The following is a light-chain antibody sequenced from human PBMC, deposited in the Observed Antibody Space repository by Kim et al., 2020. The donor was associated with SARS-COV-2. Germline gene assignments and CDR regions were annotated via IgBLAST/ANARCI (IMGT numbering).Light chain of an antibody. Sequence: EIVLTQSPATLSLSPGERATLSCRASQSVSSYLAWYQQKPGQAPRLLIYDASNRATGIPGRFSGSGSGTDFTLTISSLVPEDFAVYYWHQFTFGGGTKVDIK. V-gene: IGKV3-11*01. CDR2: DAS. J-gene: IGKJ4*01. CDR1: QSVSSY. CDR3: HQFT.